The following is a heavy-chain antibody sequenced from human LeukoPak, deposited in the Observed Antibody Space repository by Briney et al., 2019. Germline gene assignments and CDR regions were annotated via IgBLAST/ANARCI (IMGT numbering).Heavy chain of an antibody. Sequence: GGSLRLSCVASRFTFSSYSMTWVRRAPGTGLEWVSSISFGGGHIFYTDSVKGRFTIFRDDSKNSPYLEMNSLRAEDTAVYFSARIVLTPPYGMDVWGQGTTVTVSS. D-gene: IGHD2/OR15-2a*01. CDR3: ARIVLTPPYGMDV. J-gene: IGHJ6*02. V-gene: IGHV3-21*01. CDR2: ISFGGGHI. CDR1: RFTFSSYS.